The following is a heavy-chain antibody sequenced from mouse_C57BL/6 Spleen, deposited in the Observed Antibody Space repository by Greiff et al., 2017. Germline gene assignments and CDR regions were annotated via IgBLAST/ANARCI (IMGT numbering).Heavy chain of an antibody. Sequence: QVQLQQPGAELVKPGASVTLSCKASGYTFTSYWMHWVKQRPGQGLEWIGMIHPNSGSTNYNEKFKSKATLTVDKSSSTAYMQLSSLTSEDSAVYYCARGYYGSSYLYFDVWGTGTTVTVSS. CDR1: GYTFTSYW. J-gene: IGHJ1*03. D-gene: IGHD1-1*01. V-gene: IGHV1-64*01. CDR2: IHPNSGST. CDR3: ARGYYGSSYLYFDV.